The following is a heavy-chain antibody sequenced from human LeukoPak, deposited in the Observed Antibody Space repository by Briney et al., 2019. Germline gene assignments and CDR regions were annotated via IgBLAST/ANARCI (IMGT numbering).Heavy chain of an antibody. J-gene: IGHJ4*02. CDR1: GASVSGHY. CDR3: ARLSTYYDFWSPLDF. D-gene: IGHD3-3*01. CDR2: VSYSGGT. V-gene: IGHV4-59*02. Sequence: SETLSLTCTVSGASVSGHYWNWIRQTPGKGLEWIAYVSYSGGTSYNPSLKSRVTISLVTSKGQFSLRVNSVTAADTAVYFCARLSTYYDFWSPLDFWGRGTLVTVSS.